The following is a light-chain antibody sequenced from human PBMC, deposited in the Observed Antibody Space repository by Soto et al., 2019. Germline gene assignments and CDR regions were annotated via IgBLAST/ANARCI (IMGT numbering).Light chain of an antibody. CDR3: QQYDSSPT. Sequence: EIVLTQSPGTLSLSPGERATLSCRASQSVSSSYLAWYQQKPGQPPRLLFSGPSSRATGIPDRFSGSGSGKDFTLTISRLEPEDFAVYYCQQYDSSPTFGPGTKVDIK. CDR1: QSVSSSY. J-gene: IGKJ3*01. V-gene: IGKV3-20*01. CDR2: GPS.